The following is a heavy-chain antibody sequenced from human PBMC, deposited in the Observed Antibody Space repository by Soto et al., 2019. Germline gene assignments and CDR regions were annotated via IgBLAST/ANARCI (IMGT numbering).Heavy chain of an antibody. J-gene: IGHJ6*02. CDR1: GYTFNSYG. Sequence: QVQLVQSGAEVKKPGASVKVSCKASGYTFNSYGISWVRQAPGQGLAWMGWISAYKGNTNYAHKLQGRVTMTTDTSTSTVDMERRSLRSDDTAVYYCARSASIYCSGCSCSYYGMDVWGQGTTVIVSS. CDR3: ARSASIYCSGCSCSYYGMDV. V-gene: IGHV1-18*01. CDR2: ISAYKGNT. D-gene: IGHD2-15*01.